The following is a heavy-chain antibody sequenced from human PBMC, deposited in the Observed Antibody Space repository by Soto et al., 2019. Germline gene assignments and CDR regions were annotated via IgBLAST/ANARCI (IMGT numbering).Heavy chain of an antibody. CDR3: AKDSNLLRYFDWLLFYY. V-gene: IGHV3-23*01. CDR2: ISGSGGST. Sequence: EVQLLESGGGLVQPGGSLRLSCAASGFTFSSYAMSWVRQAPGKGLEWVSAISGSGGSTYYADSVKGRFTISRDNFKNTLYLQMNSLRAEDTAVYYCAKDSNLLRYFDWLLFYYWGQGTLVTVSS. D-gene: IGHD3-9*01. CDR1: GFTFSSYA. J-gene: IGHJ4*02.